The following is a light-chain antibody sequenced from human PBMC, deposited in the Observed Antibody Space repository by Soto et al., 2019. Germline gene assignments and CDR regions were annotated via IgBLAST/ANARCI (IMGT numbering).Light chain of an antibody. CDR2: VAS. V-gene: IGKV3-20*01. CDR3: QQYGSSSLT. J-gene: IGKJ1*01. Sequence: EIVLTQSPGTLSLSPGERATLSCRASQSVSYSYLAWYQQKPGQAPRLLIYVASSRATGIPDRFSGSGSGTDFTLTISRLELDDFAVYYCQQYGSSSLTFRQGPKVEIK. CDR1: QSVSYSY.